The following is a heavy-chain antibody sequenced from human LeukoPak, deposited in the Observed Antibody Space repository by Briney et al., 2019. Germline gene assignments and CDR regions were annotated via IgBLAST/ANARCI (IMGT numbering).Heavy chain of an antibody. Sequence: SETLSLTCAVSGYSISSGYYWGWIRQPPGKGLEWIGSIYHSGSTYYNPSLKSRVTISVDTSKNLFSLKLSSVTAADTAVYYCASLYYYDSSGYYPSYYYYMDVWSKGTTVTVSS. D-gene: IGHD3-22*01. CDR2: IYHSGST. CDR3: ASLYYYDSSGYYPSYYYYMDV. J-gene: IGHJ6*03. CDR1: GYSISSGYY. V-gene: IGHV4-38-2*01.